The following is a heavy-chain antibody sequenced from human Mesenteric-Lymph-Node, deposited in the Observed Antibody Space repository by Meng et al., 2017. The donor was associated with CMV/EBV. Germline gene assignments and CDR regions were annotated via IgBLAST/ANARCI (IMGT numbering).Heavy chain of an antibody. J-gene: IGHJ6*02. V-gene: IGHV4-61*01. CDR3: ARVGSTYYNYYYGMDV. CDR1: GGSISSSSYY. D-gene: IGHD2-2*01. CDR2: IYYTGST. Sequence: GSLRLSCTVSGGSISSSSYYWSWIRQPPGKGLEWIGYIYYTGSTNYNPSLKSRVTISVDTSKNQFSLQVTSVTAADTAVYYCARVGSTYYNYYYGMDVWGQGTTVTVSS.